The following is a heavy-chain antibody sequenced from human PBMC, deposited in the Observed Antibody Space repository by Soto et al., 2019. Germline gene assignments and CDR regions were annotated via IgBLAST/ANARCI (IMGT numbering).Heavy chain of an antibody. J-gene: IGHJ4*02. CDR2: INPILSMS. Sequence: QVQLVQSGAEVKRPGSSVKVSCKASGDTFTFYSINWVRQAPGLGLEWMGRINPILSMSNYAQRLQGRVTMTADKSTVTAYLELSILRSEDTAIYYCASSYGSGYRAFDYWGQGALVSVSS. CDR1: GDTFTFYS. D-gene: IGHD3-10*01. V-gene: IGHV1-69*02. CDR3: ASSYGSGYRAFDY.